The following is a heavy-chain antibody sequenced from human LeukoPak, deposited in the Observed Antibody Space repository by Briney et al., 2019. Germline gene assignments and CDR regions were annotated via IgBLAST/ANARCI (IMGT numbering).Heavy chain of an antibody. J-gene: IGHJ4*02. CDR1: GYTFTSYY. CDR2: INPSGGST. Sequence: ASVKVSCKASGYTFTSYYMHWVRQAPGQGLEWMGIINPSGGSTSYAQKLQGRVTMTRDTSTSTVYMELSSLRSEDTAVYYCARVTREYTFGDYWGQGTLVTVSS. V-gene: IGHV1-46*01. CDR3: ARVTREYTFGDY. D-gene: IGHD3-16*01.